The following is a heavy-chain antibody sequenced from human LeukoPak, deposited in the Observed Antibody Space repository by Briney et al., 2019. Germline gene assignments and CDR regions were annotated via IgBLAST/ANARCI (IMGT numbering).Heavy chain of an antibody. J-gene: IGHJ4*02. D-gene: IGHD6-19*01. Sequence: SGGGVVQPGRSLRLSCAASGFTFSSYSMNWVRQAPGKGLEWVSYISSSSSTIYYADSVKGRFTISRDNAKDSLYLQMNSLRVEDTAVYYCAREMYSSGSDFDYWGQGTLVTVSS. CDR3: AREMYSSGSDFDY. V-gene: IGHV3-48*04. CDR2: ISSSSSTI. CDR1: GFTFSSYS.